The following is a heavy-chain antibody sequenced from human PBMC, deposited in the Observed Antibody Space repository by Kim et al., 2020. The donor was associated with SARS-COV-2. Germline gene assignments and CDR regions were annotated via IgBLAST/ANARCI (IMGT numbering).Heavy chain of an antibody. Sequence: NNAQKFKGWVTMTRDTSISTAYMELSRLRSDDTAVYYCAREGRGALAFDIWGQGTMVTVSS. D-gene: IGHD3-10*01. J-gene: IGHJ3*02. CDR3: AREGRGALAFDI. V-gene: IGHV1-2*04.